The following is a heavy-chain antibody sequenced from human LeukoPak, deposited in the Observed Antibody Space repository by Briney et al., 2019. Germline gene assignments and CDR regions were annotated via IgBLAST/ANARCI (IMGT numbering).Heavy chain of an antibody. J-gene: IGHJ4*02. CDR2: INPSGGST. Sequence: ASVKVSCKASGYTFTGYYMHWVRQAPGQGLEWMGIINPSGGSTSYAQKFQGRVTMTRDTSTSTVYMELSSLRSEATAVYYCARDVEKTSSTSCYAGDYWGQGTLVTVSS. CDR3: ARDVEKTSSTSCYAGDY. CDR1: GYTFTGYY. D-gene: IGHD2-2*01. V-gene: IGHV1-46*01.